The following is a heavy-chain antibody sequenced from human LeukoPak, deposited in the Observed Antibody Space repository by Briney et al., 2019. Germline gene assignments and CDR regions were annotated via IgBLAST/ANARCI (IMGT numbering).Heavy chain of an antibody. CDR1: GYTFTSYG. V-gene: IGHV1-18*01. CDR2: ISAYNGNT. Sequence: ASVKVSCKASGYTFTSYGISWVRQAPGQGLEWMGWISAYNGNTNYAQKFQGRVTMTRDMSTSTVYMELSSLRSEDTAVYYCARDLGNFDPWGQGTLVTVSS. J-gene: IGHJ5*02. CDR3: ARDLGNFDP.